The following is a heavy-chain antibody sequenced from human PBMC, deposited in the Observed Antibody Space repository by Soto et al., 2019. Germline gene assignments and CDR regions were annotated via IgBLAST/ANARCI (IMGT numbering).Heavy chain of an antibody. V-gene: IGHV1-69*06. CDR2: IIPIFGTA. J-gene: IGHJ6*02. CDR1: GGTFSSYA. Sequence: SVKVSWKASGGTFSSYAISWVRQAPGQGLEWMGGIIPIFGTANYAQKFQGRVTITADKSTSTAYMELSSLRSEDTAVYYCASGYCSGGSCYSDYYYGMDVWGQGTTVTVSS. CDR3: ASGYCSGGSCYSDYYYGMDV. D-gene: IGHD2-15*01.